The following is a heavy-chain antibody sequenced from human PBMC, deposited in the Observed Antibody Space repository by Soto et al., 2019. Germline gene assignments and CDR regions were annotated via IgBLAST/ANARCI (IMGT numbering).Heavy chain of an antibody. CDR1: GGSISRRGYF. CDR3: ARSSRSYFDY. Sequence: QVQLQESGPGLVKPSQTLSLTCTVSGGSISRRGYFWSWIRQHPGKGLEWIGYIYDSGSTYYNPSLKSRVSLSVDTSKNQFSLNLTSVTAADTAMYYSARSSRSYFDYWGQGTLVTVSS. V-gene: IGHV4-31*03. CDR2: IYDSGST. J-gene: IGHJ4*02.